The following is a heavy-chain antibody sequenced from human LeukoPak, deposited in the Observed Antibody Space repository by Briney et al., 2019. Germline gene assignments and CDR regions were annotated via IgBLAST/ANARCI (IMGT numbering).Heavy chain of an antibody. CDR2: IYPGDSDT. J-gene: IGHJ4*02. CDR1: GYKFATHW. V-gene: IGHV5-51*01. Sequence: GESLKISCKDSGYKFATHWIGWVRQMPGKGLEWMGIIYPGDSDTRYSPSFQGQVTISADKSVSTAYLQWSSLKASDTAMYYCAREMATFFDYWGQGTLVTVSS. CDR3: AREMATFFDY. D-gene: IGHD5-24*01.